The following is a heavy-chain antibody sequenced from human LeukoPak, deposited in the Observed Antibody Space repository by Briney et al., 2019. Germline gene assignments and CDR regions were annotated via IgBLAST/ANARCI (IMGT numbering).Heavy chain of an antibody. J-gene: IGHJ4*02. CDR2: ISYDGSNK. D-gene: IGHD2-21*02. Sequence: GGSLRLSCAASGFTFSSYAMHWVRQAPGKGLEWVAVISYDGSNKYYADSVKGRFTISRDNSKNTLYLQMDSLRAEDTAVYYCARSLTPKYCGGDCYSQSLDYWGQGTLVTVSS. CDR3: ARSLTPKYCGGDCYSQSLDY. V-gene: IGHV3-30*04. CDR1: GFTFSSYA.